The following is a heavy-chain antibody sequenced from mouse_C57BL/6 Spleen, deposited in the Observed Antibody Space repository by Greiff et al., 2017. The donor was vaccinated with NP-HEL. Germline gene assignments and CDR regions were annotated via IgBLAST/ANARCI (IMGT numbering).Heavy chain of an antibody. CDR1: GYSFTGYF. CDR3: ARYYDPYFDV. V-gene: IGHV1-20*01. J-gene: IGHJ1*03. CDR2: INPYNGDT. D-gene: IGHD2-4*01. Sequence: EVQRVESGPELVKPGDSVKISCKASGYSFTGYFMNWVMQSHGKSLEWIGRINPYNGDTFYNQKFKGKATLTVDKSSSTAHMELRSLTSEDSAVYYCARYYDPYFDVWGTGTTVTVSS.